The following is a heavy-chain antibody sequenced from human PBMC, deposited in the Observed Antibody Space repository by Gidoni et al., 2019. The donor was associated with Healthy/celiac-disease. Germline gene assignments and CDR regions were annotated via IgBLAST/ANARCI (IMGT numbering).Heavy chain of an antibody. V-gene: IGHV1-69*06. Sequence: QVQLVQSGAEVKKPGSSVQVSCKASGGTFSSYAIRWVRQAPGQGLEWMEGIIPIFGTANYAQKFQGRVTITANKSTSTASMELSSLRSEDTAVYYCAATYYDFWSGIDYWGQGTLVTVSS. CDR2: IIPIFGTA. D-gene: IGHD3-3*01. CDR1: GGTFSSYA. J-gene: IGHJ4*02. CDR3: AATYYDFWSGIDY.